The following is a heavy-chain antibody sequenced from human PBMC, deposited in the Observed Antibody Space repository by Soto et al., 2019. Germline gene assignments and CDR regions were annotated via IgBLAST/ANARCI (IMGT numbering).Heavy chain of an antibody. CDR3: ARHAQLELDGY. Sequence: QLQLQESGPGLVKPSETLSLTCTVSGASISSTSYFWGWIRQPPGKGLEWIGSLCYGGSTYYNPSLKSRVTIAVDTSKHHFSLKLSSVTAADTAVYYCARHAQLELDGYWGQGTLVTVSS. CDR1: GASISSTSYF. V-gene: IGHV4-39*01. J-gene: IGHJ4*02. D-gene: IGHD1-1*01. CDR2: LCYGGST.